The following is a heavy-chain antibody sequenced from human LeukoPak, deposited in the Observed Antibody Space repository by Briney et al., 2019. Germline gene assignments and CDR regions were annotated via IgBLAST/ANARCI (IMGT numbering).Heavy chain of an antibody. V-gene: IGHV4-59*08. D-gene: IGHD6-19*01. CDR2: IYYSGNT. Sequence: PSETLSLTCTVSGGFISSYYWSWIRQPPGKGLEWIGYIYYSGNTNYNPSLKSRVTISVDTSKNQFSLKLTSVTAADTAVYYCARIRVSVAGTWLFDYWGRGTLVTVSS. J-gene: IGHJ4*02. CDR3: ARIRVSVAGTWLFDY. CDR1: GGFISSYY.